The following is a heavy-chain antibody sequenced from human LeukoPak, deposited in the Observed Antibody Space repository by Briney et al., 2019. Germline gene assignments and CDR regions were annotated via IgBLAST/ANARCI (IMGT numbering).Heavy chain of an antibody. CDR2: IYYSGST. CDR3: ASSGSSPDNDY. J-gene: IGHJ4*02. CDR1: GGSISGYY. V-gene: IGHV4-39*01. Sequence: PSETLSLTCIVSGGSISGYYWGWIRQPPGKGLECIGSIYYSGSTYYNPSLKSRVTISVDRTKNQFSLKLSSVTAADTAVYYCASSGSSPDNDYWGQGTLVTVSS. D-gene: IGHD6-6*01.